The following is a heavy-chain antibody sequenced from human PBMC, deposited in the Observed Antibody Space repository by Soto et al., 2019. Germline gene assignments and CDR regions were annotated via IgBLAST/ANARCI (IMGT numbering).Heavy chain of an antibody. CDR3: ARETQGGQWLVRSDYCYYGIYG. J-gene: IGHJ6*02. V-gene: IGHV1-69*13. CDR1: GGTFSSYA. Sequence: CSVQVSCKASGGTFSSYAISWVRQAPGQGLEWMGGIIPIFGTANYAQKFQGRVPITADDSTSTAYMELSSLRSEDTAVYYCARETQGGQWLVRSDYCYYGIYGWGQGTTVTVSS. CDR2: IIPIFGTA. D-gene: IGHD3-22*01.